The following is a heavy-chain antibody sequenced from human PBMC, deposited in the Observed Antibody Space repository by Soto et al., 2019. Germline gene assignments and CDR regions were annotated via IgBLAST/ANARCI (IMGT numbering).Heavy chain of an antibody. V-gene: IGHV3-13*01. D-gene: IGHD5-18*01. CDR3: AKGNETSYGHPFDY. Sequence: EVQLVESGGGLVQPGGSLRLSCAASGFTFSSYYMHWVRQPTGKGLEWVSAIGAAGDTYYPGAVKGGFAISRENAKNYLYLQMNGLTAGDKSVYYCAKGNETSYGHPFDYWGQGTLVTVSS. CDR2: IGAAGDT. CDR1: GFTFSSYY. J-gene: IGHJ4*02.